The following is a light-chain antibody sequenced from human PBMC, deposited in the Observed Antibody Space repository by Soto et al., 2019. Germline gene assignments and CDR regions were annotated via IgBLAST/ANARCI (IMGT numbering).Light chain of an antibody. CDR3: QQYNNWPPIT. CDR1: QSVSSN. J-gene: IGKJ5*01. Sequence: EIVMTQSPSTLSVSPGERATLSCRASQSVSSNLAWYQQKPGQAPRLLIYGASTRATGIPARFSGSGSGTDFPPTISSLQSEDFAVYYCQQYNNWPPITFGQGTRLEIK. CDR2: GAS. V-gene: IGKV3D-15*01.